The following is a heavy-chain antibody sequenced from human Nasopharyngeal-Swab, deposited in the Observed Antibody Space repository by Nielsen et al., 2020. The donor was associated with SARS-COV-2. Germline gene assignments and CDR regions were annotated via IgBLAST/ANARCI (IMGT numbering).Heavy chain of an antibody. CDR1: GGSISSSSYY. V-gene: IGHV4-39*07. D-gene: IGHD6-19*01. CDR3: ARDVGYSSGWYNGWFDP. CDR2: IYYSGST. Sequence: GSLRLSCTVSGGSISSSSYYWGWIRQPPGKGLEWIGSIYYSGSTYYNPSLKSRVTISVDTSKNQFSLKLSSVTAADTAVYYCARDVGYSSGWYNGWFDPWGQGTLVTVSS. J-gene: IGHJ5*02.